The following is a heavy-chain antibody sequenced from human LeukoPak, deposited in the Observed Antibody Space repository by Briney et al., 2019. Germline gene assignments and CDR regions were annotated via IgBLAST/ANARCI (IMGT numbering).Heavy chain of an antibody. D-gene: IGHD1-20*01. J-gene: IGHJ4*02. Sequence: LRLSCAASGFTVSSNYMSWIRQPPGKGLEWIGYIYHSGSTYYNPSLKSRVTVSVDRSKNQFTLKLSSVTAADTAVYYCAVTGTDYWGQGTLVTVSS. V-gene: IGHV4-30-2*01. CDR1: GFTVSSNY. CDR3: AVTGTDY. CDR2: IYHSGST.